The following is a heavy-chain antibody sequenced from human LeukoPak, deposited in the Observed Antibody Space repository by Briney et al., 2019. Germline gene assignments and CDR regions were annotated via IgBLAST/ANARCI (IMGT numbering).Heavy chain of an antibody. Sequence: SETLSLTCTVAGGSINKYYWSWIRQPAGKGLEWIGLIYSSGSTSYNPPLKSRVTMSVDTSKKQFSLRLISVTAADTAVYYCARTPIYYFDNSGYYNWGQGTLVTVSS. CDR3: ARTPIYYFDNSGYYN. J-gene: IGHJ4*02. CDR1: GGSINKYY. V-gene: IGHV4-4*07. D-gene: IGHD3-22*01. CDR2: IYSSGST.